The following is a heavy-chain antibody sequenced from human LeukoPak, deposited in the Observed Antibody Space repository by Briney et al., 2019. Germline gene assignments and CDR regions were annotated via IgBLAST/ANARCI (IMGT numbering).Heavy chain of an antibody. J-gene: IGHJ6*02. D-gene: IGHD1-26*01. CDR3: ARDLFSITRKVGHGLDV. V-gene: IGHV3-66*01. CDR1: GFSVSDSF. CDR2: IYVGGDT. Sequence: GGSLRLSCAASGFSVSDSFITWVRQAPGKGLEWVSIIYVGGDTYYGDSVRGRFSLSGDNFRSTIYLQMNSLRDDDTAVYYCARDLFSITRKVGHGLDVWGQGSTVIVSS.